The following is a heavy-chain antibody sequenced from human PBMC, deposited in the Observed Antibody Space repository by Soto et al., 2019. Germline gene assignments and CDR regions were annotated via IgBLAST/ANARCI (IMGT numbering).Heavy chain of an antibody. V-gene: IGHV4-30-2*01. CDR1: GGSISSGGYS. J-gene: IGHJ6*02. CDR2: IYHSGST. Sequence: QLQLQESGSGLVKPSQTLSLTCAVSGGSISSGGYSWSWIRQPPGKGLEWIGYIYHSGSTYYNPSLKSRATISVDRSKNQFSLKLSSVPAADTAVYYCARESPGYYYGMDVWGQGTTVTVSS. CDR3: ARESPGYYYGMDV.